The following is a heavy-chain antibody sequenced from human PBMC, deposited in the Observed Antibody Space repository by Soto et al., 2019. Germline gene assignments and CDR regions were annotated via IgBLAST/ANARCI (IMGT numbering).Heavy chain of an antibody. CDR1: GGSVSSANFY. Sequence: SETLSLTCTVSGGSVSSANFYWSWIRQPPGKGLEWIGFVYSTGTTNYNPSFKSRLTLSIDTSKNHFSLKLTSLTPADTALYYCARAWGVKWELPGEFDSSGQVRLVTVSS. D-gene: IGHD1-26*01. J-gene: IGHJ4*02. CDR3: ARAWGVKWELPGEFDS. CDR2: VYSTGTT. V-gene: IGHV4-61*03.